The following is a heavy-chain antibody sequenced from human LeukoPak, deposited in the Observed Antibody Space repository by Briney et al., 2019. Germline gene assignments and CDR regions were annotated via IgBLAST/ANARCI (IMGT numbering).Heavy chain of an antibody. V-gene: IGHV4-4*09. CDR3: ARVQGITIFGVVTTGNDAFDI. Sequence: SETLSLTCTVSGGSISSYYWSWIRQPPGKGLEWIGYIYTSGSTNYNPSLKSRVTISVDTSKNQFSLKLSSVTAADTAVYYCARVQGITIFGVVTTGNDAFDIWGQGTMVTVSS. CDR2: IYTSGST. D-gene: IGHD3-3*01. CDR1: GGSISSYY. J-gene: IGHJ3*02.